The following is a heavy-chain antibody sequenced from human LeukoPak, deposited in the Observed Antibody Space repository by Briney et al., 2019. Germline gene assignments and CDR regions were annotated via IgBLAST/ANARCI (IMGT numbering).Heavy chain of an antibody. J-gene: IGHJ4*02. Sequence: SETLSLTCTVSGGSISSYYWSWIRQPPGKGLEWIASIYYSESTYYNPSLKSRVTMSVDTSRNQFSLKLSSVTAADTAVYYCASLAVAGLSEGYWGQGTLVIVSS. D-gene: IGHD6-19*01. CDR3: ASLAVAGLSEGY. CDR1: GGSISSYY. V-gene: IGHV4-59*04. CDR2: IYYSEST.